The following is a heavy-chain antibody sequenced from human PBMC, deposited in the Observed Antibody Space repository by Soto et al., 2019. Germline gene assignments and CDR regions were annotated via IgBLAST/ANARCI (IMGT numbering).Heavy chain of an antibody. D-gene: IGHD3-10*01. V-gene: IGHV4-34*01. CDR2: INHGGSS. CDR3: ARGYGSGSYYRPLHYYGMDV. J-gene: IGHJ6*02. Sequence: SETLSLTCAVYGGSFSGYYWSWIRQSPGKGLEWIGEINHGGSSNYNPSLKSRVTISVDTSKNQFSLKLSSVTAADTAVYFCARGYGSGSYYRPLHYYGMDVWGQGTTVTVSS. CDR1: GGSFSGYY.